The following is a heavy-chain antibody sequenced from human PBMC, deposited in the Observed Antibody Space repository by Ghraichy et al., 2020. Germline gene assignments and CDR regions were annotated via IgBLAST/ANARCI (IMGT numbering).Heavy chain of an antibody. D-gene: IGHD4-23*01. V-gene: IGHV3-21*01. J-gene: IGHJ4*02. CDR1: GFTLSSYS. CDR3: VSFGGNSGQDY. CDR2: ISSSGSHM. Sequence: GESLNISCAAEASGFTLSSYSMNWVRQAPGEGLEWVATISSSGSHMYYADSVKGRFTISRDNAKNSLSLQMNSLRAEDTAVYYCVSFGGNSGQDYWGQGTLVTVSS.